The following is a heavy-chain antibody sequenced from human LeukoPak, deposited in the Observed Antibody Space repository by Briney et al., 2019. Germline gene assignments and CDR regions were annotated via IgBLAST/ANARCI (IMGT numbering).Heavy chain of an antibody. CDR2: IYHSGST. Sequence: SETLSLTCTVSGGSISNYYWTWIRQPPGKGLEWIGSIYHSGSTYYNPSLKSRVTISVDTSKNQFSLKLSSVIAADTAVYYCAREPRITMVRGVIITGAYYFDYWGQGTLVTVSS. CDR3: AREPRITMVRGVIITGAYYFDY. CDR1: GGSISNYY. V-gene: IGHV4-38-2*02. J-gene: IGHJ4*02. D-gene: IGHD3-10*01.